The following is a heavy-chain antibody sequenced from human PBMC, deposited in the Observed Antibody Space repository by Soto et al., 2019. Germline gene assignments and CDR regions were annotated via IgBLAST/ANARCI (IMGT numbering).Heavy chain of an antibody. CDR1: SGPDRSHN. D-gene: IGHD4-17*01. Sequence: QVQLQQSGPRLVKPSETLSLTCTVSSGPDRSHNWGWIRQPPGRGLEWIGYVYYTGDTAYNPSLRSRISTSADTTTNGISLTLSSGTDAATAVYYGVGQGIDYLHGLVDVGGQGTTVSVSS. CDR2: VYYTGDT. CDR3: VGQGIDYLHGLVDV. J-gene: IGHJ6*02. V-gene: IGHV4-59*08.